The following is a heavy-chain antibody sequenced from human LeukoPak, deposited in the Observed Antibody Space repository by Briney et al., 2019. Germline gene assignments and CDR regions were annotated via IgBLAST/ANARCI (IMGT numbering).Heavy chain of an antibody. CDR1: GGSFSGYY. D-gene: IGHD1-26*01. V-gene: IGHV4-34*01. J-gene: IGHJ6*03. CDR3: AREEPRGSYVRYYYMDV. CDR2: INHSGST. Sequence: PSETLSLTCAVYGGSFSGYYWSWIRQPPGKGLEWIGEINHSGSTNYNPSLKSRVTISVDTSKNQFSLKLSSVTAADTAVYYCAREEPRGSYVRYYYMDVWGKGTTVTVSS.